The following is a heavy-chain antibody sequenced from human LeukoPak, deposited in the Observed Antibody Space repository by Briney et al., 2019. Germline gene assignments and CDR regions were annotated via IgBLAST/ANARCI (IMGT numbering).Heavy chain of an antibody. D-gene: IGHD3-3*01. CDR3: ASSNPVLRFFNELNWFDP. CDR1: GGTSSSYA. Sequence: SVKVSCKASGGTSSSYAISWVRQAPGQGLGWMGGIIPIFGTANYAQKFQGRVTITTDESTSTAYMELSSLRSEDTAVYYCASSNPVLRFFNELNWFDPWGQGTLVTVSS. CDR2: IIPIFGTA. V-gene: IGHV1-69*05. J-gene: IGHJ5*02.